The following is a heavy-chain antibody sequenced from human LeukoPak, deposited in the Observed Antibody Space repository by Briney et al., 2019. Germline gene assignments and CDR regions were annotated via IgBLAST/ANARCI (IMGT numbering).Heavy chain of an antibody. CDR2: IDWDDDK. J-gene: IGHJ4*02. CDR1: GFSLSTSGMR. D-gene: IGHD3-22*01. V-gene: IGHV2-70*04. Sequence: SGPTLVNPTQTLTLTCTFSGFSLSTSGMRVSWIRQPPGKALEWLARIDWDDDKFYSTSLKTRLTISKDTSKNQVVLTMTNMDPVDTATYYCARHDSSGYYNRDWGQGTLVTVSS. CDR3: ARHDSSGYYNRD.